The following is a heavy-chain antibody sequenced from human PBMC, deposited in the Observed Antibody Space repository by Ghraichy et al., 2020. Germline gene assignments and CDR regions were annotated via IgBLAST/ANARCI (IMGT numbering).Heavy chain of an antibody. CDR2: ISYDGSEK. V-gene: IGHV3-30*18. CDR3: AKEGGTYFDSYYYGLNV. D-gene: IGHD1-26*01. J-gene: IGHJ6*02. CDR1: EFTFSTFG. Sequence: GESLNISCAASEFTFSTFGMHWVRQAPGKGLELVAVISYDGSEKYYADSVKGRFAISRDNSKYTLYLQMNSLRAEDTAVYYCAKEGGTYFDSYYYGLNVWGQGTTVTVSS.